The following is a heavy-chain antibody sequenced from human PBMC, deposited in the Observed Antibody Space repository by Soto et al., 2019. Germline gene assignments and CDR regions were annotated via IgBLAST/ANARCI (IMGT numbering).Heavy chain of an antibody. CDR2: IIPIFGTA. Sequence: SVKVSCKASGGTFSSYAMSWVRPAPGRGREWMVGIIPIFGTANYAQKFQGRVTITADEYKSTAYMELSSLRSEDTAVYYWASRGGFGEFSNYSDYGGQGTLVTVSS. J-gene: IGHJ4*02. CDR1: GGTFSSYA. CDR3: ASRGGFGEFSNYSDY. D-gene: IGHD3-10*01. V-gene: IGHV1-69*13.